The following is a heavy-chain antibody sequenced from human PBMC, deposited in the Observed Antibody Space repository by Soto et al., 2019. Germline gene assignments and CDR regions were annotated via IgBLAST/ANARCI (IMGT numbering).Heavy chain of an antibody. CDR3: AAEYYYDSSGPDAFDI. Sequence: VESLKISCKGSGYSFTSYWIGWVRQMPGKGLEWMGIIYPGDSDTRYSPSFQGQVTISADKSISTAYLQWSSLKASDTAMYYCAAEYYYDSSGPDAFDIWGQGTMVTVSS. CDR2: IYPGDSDT. J-gene: IGHJ3*02. D-gene: IGHD3-22*01. V-gene: IGHV5-51*01. CDR1: GYSFTSYW.